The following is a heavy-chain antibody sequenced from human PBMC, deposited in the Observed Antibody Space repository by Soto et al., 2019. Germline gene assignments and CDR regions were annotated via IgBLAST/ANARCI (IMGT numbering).Heavy chain of an antibody. CDR1: LYTFPGYY. J-gene: IGHJ1*01. D-gene: IGHD1-26*01. Sequence: ASVKVSCKASLYTFPGYYMHWVRQAPGQGLEWMGWINPNSGGTNYAQKFQGRVTMTRDTSISTAYMELSRLRSDDTAVYYCARDSYSGSYSYFQHWGQGTLVTVSS. CDR2: INPNSGGT. CDR3: ARDSYSGSYSYFQH. V-gene: IGHV1-2*02.